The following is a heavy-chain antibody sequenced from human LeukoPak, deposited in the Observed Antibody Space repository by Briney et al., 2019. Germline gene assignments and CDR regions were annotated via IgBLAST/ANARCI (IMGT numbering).Heavy chain of an antibody. J-gene: IGHJ4*02. CDR3: MWYFYDY. D-gene: IGHD3-10*01. CDR1: GFTFSGSA. Sequence: GGSLKLSCAASGFTFSGSAMHWVRQASGKGLEWVGRIKSKADGGTTDYAAPVKGRFSISRDDSKNTLFLQMNSLKTEDSAVYFCMWYFYDYWGQGTLVTVSS. CDR2: IKSKADGGTT. V-gene: IGHV3-15*01.